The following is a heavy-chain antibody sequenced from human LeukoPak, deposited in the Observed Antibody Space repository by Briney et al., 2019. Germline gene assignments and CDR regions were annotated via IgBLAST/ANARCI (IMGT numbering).Heavy chain of an antibody. J-gene: IGHJ4*02. Sequence: GGSLRLSCAASGFTFSSYAMSWVRQAPGKGLEWVSAISGSGGSTYYADSVKGRFTISRDNSKNTLYLQMNSLRAEDTAVYYCAKDWDSSGYYGLDYWGQGTLVTVSS. CDR3: AKDWDSSGYYGLDY. CDR2: ISGSGGST. D-gene: IGHD3-22*01. V-gene: IGHV3-23*01. CDR1: GFTFSSYA.